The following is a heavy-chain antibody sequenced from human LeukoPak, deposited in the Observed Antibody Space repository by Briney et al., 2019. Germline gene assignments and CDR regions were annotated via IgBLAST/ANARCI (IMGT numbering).Heavy chain of an antibody. CDR2: ISAYNGNT. Sequence: ASVKVSCKASGYTFSSYGISWVRQAPGQGLEWMGWISAYNGNTDYAQNLRGRVTVTTDTSTSTAYMELRSLRSDDTAVYYCARDSVDGSGTYYSDSPDYWGQGTLVTVSS. CDR1: GYTFSSYG. V-gene: IGHV1-18*01. J-gene: IGHJ4*02. CDR3: ARDSVDGSGTYYSDSPDY. D-gene: IGHD3-10*01.